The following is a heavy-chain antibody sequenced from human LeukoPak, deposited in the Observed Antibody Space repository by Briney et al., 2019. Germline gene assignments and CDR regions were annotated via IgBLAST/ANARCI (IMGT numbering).Heavy chain of an antibody. Sequence: PGGSLRLSCAASGFNFANHAMSWFAKPEGKGREWVSAISGGGDITYYADSVKGRFTISRDNSKDTLFLQMHSLRPGDTAVYYCVREDTPATANYWGQGTLVTISS. CDR3: VREDTPATANY. V-gene: IGHV3-23*01. D-gene: IGHD2-21*02. J-gene: IGHJ4*02. CDR1: GFNFANHA. CDR2: ISGGGDIT.